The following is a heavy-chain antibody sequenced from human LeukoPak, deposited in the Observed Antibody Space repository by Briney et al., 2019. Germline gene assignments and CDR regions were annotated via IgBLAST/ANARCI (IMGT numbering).Heavy chain of an antibody. CDR2: IKQDGSEK. CDR1: GFTFSSYW. CDR3: ARDTDCSSTSCYPFWFDP. D-gene: IGHD2-2*01. J-gene: IGHJ5*02. Sequence: GGSLRLSCAASGFTFSSYWMSWVRQAPGKGLEWVANIKQDGSEKYYVDSVKSRFTISRDNAKNSLYLQMNSLRAEDTAVYYCARDTDCSSTSCYPFWFDPWGQGTLVTVSS. V-gene: IGHV3-7*01.